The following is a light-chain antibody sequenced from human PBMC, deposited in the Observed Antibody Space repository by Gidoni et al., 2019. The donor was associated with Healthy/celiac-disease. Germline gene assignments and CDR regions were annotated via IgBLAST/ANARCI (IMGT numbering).Light chain of an antibody. CDR1: QSISSW. J-gene: IGKJ1*01. CDR2: DAS. CDR3: QQYNSYSGT. V-gene: IGKV1-5*01. Sequence: DIQMTQSPSTLSASVGDRVTSTCRASQSISSWLAWYQQKPGKAPKLLIYDASSLESGVPSRFSGSGSGTEFTLTISSLQPDEFATYYCQQYNSYSGTFGQGTKVEIK.